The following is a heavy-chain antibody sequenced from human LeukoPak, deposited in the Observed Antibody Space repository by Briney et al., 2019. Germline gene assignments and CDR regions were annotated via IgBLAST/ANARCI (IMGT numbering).Heavy chain of an antibody. J-gene: IGHJ4*02. Sequence: SQTLSLTCAISGDSVSNNIATWNWIRQSPSRGLEWLGRTYYRSRWGNDYAISVKSRITINPDTSKNQFSLQLNSVTPEDTAVYYCARVRQFRGGYFDYWGQGTLVTVSS. CDR2: TYYRSRWGN. V-gene: IGHV6-1*01. CDR1: GDSVSNNIAT. CDR3: ARVRQFRGGYFDY. D-gene: IGHD3-16*01.